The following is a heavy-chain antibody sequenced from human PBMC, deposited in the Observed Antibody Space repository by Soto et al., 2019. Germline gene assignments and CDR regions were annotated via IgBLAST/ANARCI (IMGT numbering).Heavy chain of an antibody. D-gene: IGHD3-10*01. CDR1: GGSFSGYY. CDR2: INHSGST. V-gene: IGHV4-34*01. J-gene: IGHJ6*03. CDR3: ERGVLWFGAFILNYMDV. Sequence: QVQLQQWGAGLLKPSETLSLTCAVYGGSFSGYYWSWIRQPPGKGLEWSGEINHSGSTNYNPSLKSRVTISVDTSKNQFSLKLSSVTAADTAVYYCERGVLWFGAFILNYMDVWGKGTTVTVSS.